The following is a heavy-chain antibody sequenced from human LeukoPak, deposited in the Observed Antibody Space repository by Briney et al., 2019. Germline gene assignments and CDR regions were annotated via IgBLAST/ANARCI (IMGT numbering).Heavy chain of an antibody. D-gene: IGHD2-15*01. Sequence: SETLSLTCAVSGYSISSGYYWGWIRQPPGKGLEWIGSIYHSGSTYYNPSLKSRVTISVDTSKNQFYLKLSSVTAADTAVYYCVFGYCIGGSRYSANDAFDIWGQGTMVTVSS. J-gene: IGHJ3*02. CDR1: GYSISSGYY. CDR2: IYHSGST. V-gene: IGHV4-38-2*01. CDR3: VFGYCIGGSRYSANDAFDI.